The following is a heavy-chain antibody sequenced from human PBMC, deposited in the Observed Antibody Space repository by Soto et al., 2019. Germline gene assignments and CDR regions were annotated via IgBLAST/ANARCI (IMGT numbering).Heavy chain of an antibody. CDR3: ARVWELSPDY. CDR2: INWSGGST. J-gene: IGHJ4*02. CDR1: GFTFDEYD. V-gene: IGHV3-20*04. Sequence: AGGSLRLSCAASGFTFDEYDMSWVRQAPGKGLEWVSGINWSGGSTTYADSVKGRFTISRDNAKNSLYLQMNSLRAEDTALYYCARVWELSPDYWGQGTLVTVSS. D-gene: IGHD1-26*01.